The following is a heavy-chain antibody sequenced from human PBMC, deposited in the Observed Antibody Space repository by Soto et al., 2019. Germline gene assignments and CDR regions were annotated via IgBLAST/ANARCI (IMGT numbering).Heavy chain of an antibody. CDR3: GRLEGLATISYYFDY. CDR1: GGSVSSSSYY. CDR2: VYYSGST. J-gene: IGHJ4*02. V-gene: IGHV4-39*01. D-gene: IGHD3-9*01. Sequence: PSETLSLTCTVSGGSVSSSSYYWGWVRQPPGKGLEWIGSVYYSGSTYYNPSLESRVTISVDKSKNQFSLKLVSLSAADTAVYYCGRLEGLATISYYFDYWGKGALVTVSS.